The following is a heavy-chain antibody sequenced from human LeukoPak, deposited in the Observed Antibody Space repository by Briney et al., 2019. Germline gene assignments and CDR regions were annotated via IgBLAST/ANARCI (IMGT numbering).Heavy chain of an antibody. CDR2: FDPEDGET. D-gene: IGHD2-2*01. V-gene: IGHV1-24*01. Sequence: ASVKVSCKVSGYTLTELSMHWVRQAPGKGLEWMGGFDPEDGETIYAQKFQGRVTMTEDTSTDTAYMELSSLRSEDTAVYYCARARDCSSTSCYGVSWFDPWGQGTLVTVSS. CDR1: GYTLTELS. J-gene: IGHJ5*02. CDR3: ARARDCSSTSCYGVSWFDP.